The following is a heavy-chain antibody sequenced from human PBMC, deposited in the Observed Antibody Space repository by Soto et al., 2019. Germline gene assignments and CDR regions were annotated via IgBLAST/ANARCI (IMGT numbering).Heavy chain of an antibody. CDR2: ISSNGGST. V-gene: IGHV3-64*01. CDR3: ARDKSACSSTSCYYTSYYYYYMDV. Sequence: GGSLRLSCAASGFTFSSYAMHWVRQAPGKGLEYVSAISSNGGSTYYANSVKGRFTISRDNSKNTLYLQMGSLRAEDMAVYYCARDKSACSSTSCYYTSYYYYYMDVWGKGTTVTVSS. D-gene: IGHD2-2*01. J-gene: IGHJ6*03. CDR1: GFTFSSYA.